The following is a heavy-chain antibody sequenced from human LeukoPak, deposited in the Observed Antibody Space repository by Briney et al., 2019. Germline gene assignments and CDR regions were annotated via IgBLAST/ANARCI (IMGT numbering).Heavy chain of an antibody. V-gene: IGHV4-59*01. J-gene: IGHJ5*02. CDR1: GDSISTYY. Sequence: PSETLSLTCTVSGDSISTYYWSWIRQPPGKGLEWIGYICYSGSTNYNPSLKSRVTISVDTSKNQFSLKLSSVTAADTAVYYCAGLNSWFDPWGQGTLVTVSS. CDR2: ICYSGST. CDR3: AGLNSWFDP.